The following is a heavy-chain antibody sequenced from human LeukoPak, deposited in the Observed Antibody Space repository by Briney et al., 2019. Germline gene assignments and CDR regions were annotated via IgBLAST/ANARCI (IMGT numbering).Heavy chain of an antibody. D-gene: IGHD1-26*01. CDR1: GFTVSSNY. CDR2: ISYDGSNK. J-gene: IGHJ4*02. Sequence: GGSLRLSCAASGFTVSSNYMSWVRQAPGKGLEWVAVISYDGSNKYYADSVKGRFTISRDNSKNTLYLQMNSLRAEDTAVYYCATLNVVGATRSYYFDYWGQGTLVTVSS. CDR3: ATLNVVGATRSYYFDY. V-gene: IGHV3-30*03.